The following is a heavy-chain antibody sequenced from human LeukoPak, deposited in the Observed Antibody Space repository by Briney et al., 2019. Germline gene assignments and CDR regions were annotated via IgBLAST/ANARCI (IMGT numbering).Heavy chain of an antibody. CDR1: GYTFTSYD. CDR3: ARVRDHYYYYGMDV. Sequence: ASVKVSCKASGYTFTSYDINWVRQATGQGLEWMGWMNPNSGNTGYAQKFQGGVTMTRNTSISTAYMELSSLRSEDTAVYYCARVRDHYYYYGMDVWGQGTTVTVSS. CDR2: MNPNSGNT. V-gene: IGHV1-8*01. J-gene: IGHJ6*02.